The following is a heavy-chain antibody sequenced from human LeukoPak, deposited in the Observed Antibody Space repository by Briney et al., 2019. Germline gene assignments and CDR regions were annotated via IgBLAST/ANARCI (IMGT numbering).Heavy chain of an antibody. D-gene: IGHD4-11*01. CDR2: IYYSGST. CDR1: GGSISSYY. V-gene: IGHV4-59*01. J-gene: IGHJ4*02. Sequence: SETLSLTCTVSGGSISSYYWSWIRQPPGKGLEWIGYIYYSGSTNYNPSLKSRVTISVDTSKNQFSLKLSSVTAADTAVYYCARGDSIHFDYWGQGTLVTVSS. CDR3: ARGDSIHFDY.